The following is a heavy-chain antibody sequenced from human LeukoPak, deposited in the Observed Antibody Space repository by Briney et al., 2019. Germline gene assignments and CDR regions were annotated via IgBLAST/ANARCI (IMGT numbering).Heavy chain of an antibody. CDR2: IYHSGST. J-gene: IGHJ4*02. D-gene: IGHD2-21*01. CDR3: ARLIVVVIATDY. Sequence: SETLSLTCAVSGYSISSGYYWGWIRQPPGKGLEWIGSIYHSGSTYYNPSLKSRVTISVDTSKNQFSLKLSSVTAADTAVYYCARLIVVVIATDYWGQGTLVTVSS. V-gene: IGHV4-38-2*01. CDR1: GYSISSGYY.